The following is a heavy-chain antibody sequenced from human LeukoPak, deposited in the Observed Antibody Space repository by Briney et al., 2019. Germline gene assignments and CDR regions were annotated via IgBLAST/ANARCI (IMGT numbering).Heavy chain of an antibody. J-gene: IGHJ4*02. CDR2: IDPSDSYT. CDR3: ARQHRGIVATRAFDY. Sequence: GAPLKISCKGSGYSFTSYWISWVRQMPGKGLEWMGRIDPSDSYTNYSPSFQGHVTISADKSISTAYLQWSSLKASDTAMYYCARQHRGIVATRAFDYWGQGTLVTVSS. V-gene: IGHV5-10-1*01. CDR1: GYSFTSYW. D-gene: IGHD5-12*01.